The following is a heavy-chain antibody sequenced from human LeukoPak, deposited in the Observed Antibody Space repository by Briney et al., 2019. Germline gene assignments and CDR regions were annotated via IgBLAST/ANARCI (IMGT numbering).Heavy chain of an antibody. CDR3: ARAPGGDDAFDI. D-gene: IGHD7-27*01. J-gene: IGHJ3*02. Sequence: SETLSLTCTVSGGSISSYYWSWIRQPPGKGLEWIGYIYYSGSTNYNPSLKSRVTISVDTSKNQFSLKLSSVTAADTAVYYCARAPGGDDAFDIWGQGTMVTVSS. V-gene: IGHV4-59*01. CDR1: GGSISSYY. CDR2: IYYSGST.